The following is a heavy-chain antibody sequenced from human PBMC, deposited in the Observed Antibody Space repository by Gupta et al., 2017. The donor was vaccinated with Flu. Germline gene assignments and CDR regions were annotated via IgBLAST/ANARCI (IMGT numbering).Heavy chain of an antibody. CDR2: ISGSGGST. Sequence: EVQLLPSVGGVVQPGGSLTLFCAASGFTLSSSAMSCLRQAQGKGLEWVAAISGSGGSTYYADSVKGRFTISRDNSKNTLYLQMNSLRAEDTAVYYCAKRAWGPDYGDRGYYFDYWGQGTLVTVAS. D-gene: IGHD4-17*01. CDR3: AKRAWGPDYGDRGYYFDY. J-gene: IGHJ4*02. V-gene: IGHV3-23*01. CDR1: GFTLSSSA.